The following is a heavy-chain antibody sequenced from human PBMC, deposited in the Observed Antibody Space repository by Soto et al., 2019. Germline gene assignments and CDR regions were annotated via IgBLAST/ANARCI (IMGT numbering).Heavy chain of an antibody. CDR1: GYTFTSYY. J-gene: IGHJ4*02. CDR2: INPSGGST. V-gene: IGHV1-46*01. Sequence: QVQLVQSGAEVKKPGASVKVSCKASGYTFTSYYMHWVRQAPGQGLEWMGIINPSGGSTSYAQKSRGRVTRTRATSTSTVYRELSSLRPEDTAVYCCEGRGSGSSPPTHFDYWAQGPLVPVSS. D-gene: IGHD3-10*01. CDR3: EGRGSGSSPPTHFDY.